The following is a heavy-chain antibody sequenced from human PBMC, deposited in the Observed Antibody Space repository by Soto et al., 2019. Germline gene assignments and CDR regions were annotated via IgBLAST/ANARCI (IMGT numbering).Heavy chain of an antibody. D-gene: IGHD4-17*01. V-gene: IGHV1-69*13. CDR2: IIPIFGTA. CDR1: GGTLSSYA. CDR3: ARGAAVTRHGYYYYDMDV. J-gene: IGHJ6*02. Sequence: SVKVSCKASGGTLSSYAFGWVRKAPGQRLEWMAGIIPIFGTANYAQKFQGRVTITAGESTSTAYLDLSSLRSEDTAVDYWARGAAVTRHGYYYYDMDVWAQGTTVTVS.